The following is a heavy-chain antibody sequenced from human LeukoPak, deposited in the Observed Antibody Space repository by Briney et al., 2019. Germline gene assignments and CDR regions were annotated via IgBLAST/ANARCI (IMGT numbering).Heavy chain of an antibody. Sequence: GGSLRLSCTASGFTFAGYGMHWVRQAPGKGLEWVALIIYDGSNKYHVYSVKGRFTVSRDNSKNTLYLQMNSLRAEDTVVYYCVKVPRSGCCAFDIWGLGTMVTVSS. J-gene: IGHJ3*02. CDR2: IIYDGSNK. V-gene: IGHV3-30*18. CDR1: GFTFAGYG. CDR3: VKVPRSGCCAFDI. D-gene: IGHD6-19*01.